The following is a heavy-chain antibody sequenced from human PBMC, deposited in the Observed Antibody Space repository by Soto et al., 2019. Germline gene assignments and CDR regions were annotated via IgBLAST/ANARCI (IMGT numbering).Heavy chain of an antibody. D-gene: IGHD4-17*01. V-gene: IGHV3-30*18. CDR2: ISYAGSKK. J-gene: IGHJ6*02. CDR3: DKEGTVKKAAESYCSDMDL. CDR1: GCNFSTYD. Sequence: PGVSLRLSCEVSGCNFSTYDMLLVRQAPGQGLEWMAVISYAGSKKYYAESVKGRFSISRDNSKDTLYLQMNSPRAEDTAVYYCDKEGTVKKAAESYCSDMDLWGQGTTVTVSS.